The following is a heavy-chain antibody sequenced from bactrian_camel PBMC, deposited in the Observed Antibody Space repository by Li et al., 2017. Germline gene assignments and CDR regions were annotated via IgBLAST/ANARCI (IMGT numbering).Heavy chain of an antibody. V-gene: IGHV3S6*01. CDR3: AADVRRGSTWLLPPCRPQHEGDFNY. Sequence: QLVESGGGSVQAGGSLRLACAIKGDIGSNYCLAWFRQGPRKEREGVASRDHDGSSTYKDAVKGRFTISADDAAKILYLHMNDLKPEDAAMYYCAADVRRGSTWLLPPCRPQHEGDFNYWGQGTQVTVST. CDR2: RDHDGSST. J-gene: IGHJ4*01. D-gene: IGHD6*01. CDR1: GDIGSNYC.